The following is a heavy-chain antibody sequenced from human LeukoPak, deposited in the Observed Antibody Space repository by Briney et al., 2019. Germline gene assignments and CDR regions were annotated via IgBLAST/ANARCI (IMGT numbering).Heavy chain of an antibody. V-gene: IGHV4-34*01. CDR2: INYSGST. CDR1: GGSFSGYY. Sequence: SETLSLTCAVYGGSFSGYYWSWIRQPPGKGLEWIGNINYSGSTHYNASLKSRVTISVDTSKNQFSLKLSSVTAADTAVYYCGRRVGGSGYHDYWGQGALVTVSS. J-gene: IGHJ4*02. CDR3: GRRVGGSGYHDY. D-gene: IGHD3-22*01.